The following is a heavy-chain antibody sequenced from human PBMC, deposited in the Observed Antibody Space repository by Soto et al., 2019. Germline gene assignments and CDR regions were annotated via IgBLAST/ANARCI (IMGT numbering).Heavy chain of an antibody. CDR3: ARSSGDYYYGMDV. Sequence: PSETLSLTCAVYGGSFSDYYRSWIRQPPGKGLEWIGEINHSGSTNYNPSLKSRVTMSVDTSKNQFSLKLSSVTAADTAVYYCARSSGDYYYGMDVWGQGTTVTVSS. CDR2: INHSGST. D-gene: IGHD6-6*01. J-gene: IGHJ6*02. CDR1: GGSFSDYY. V-gene: IGHV4-34*01.